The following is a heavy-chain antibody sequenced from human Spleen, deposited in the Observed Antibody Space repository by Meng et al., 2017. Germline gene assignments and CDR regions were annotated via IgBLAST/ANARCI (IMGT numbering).Heavy chain of an antibody. D-gene: IGHD6-19*01. V-gene: IGHV7-4-1*02. Sequence: QGQLVPSGSELKKPGASVKVSCKASGYTFTNYAMNWVRQAPGQGLEWMGWINTKTGNSRYAQGFTGRFVFSLDTSVSTAYLQISSLKAEDTAVYYCARGFSSGWYDKDYWGQGTLVTVSS. J-gene: IGHJ4*02. CDR2: INTKTGNS. CDR3: ARGFSSGWYDKDY. CDR1: GYTFTNYA.